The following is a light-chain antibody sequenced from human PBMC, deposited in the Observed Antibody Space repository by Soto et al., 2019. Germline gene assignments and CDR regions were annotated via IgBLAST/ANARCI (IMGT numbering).Light chain of an antibody. J-gene: IGLJ2*01. CDR2: SNN. Sequence: QSVLTQPPSASGTPGQRVTISCSGSSSNIGSNTVNWYQQLPGTAPKLFIYSNNQRPSGVPDRFSGSKSGTSASLAISGRQSEDEAYYYCAVWDDSLNGVVFGGGTKVTVL. CDR1: SSNIGSNT. V-gene: IGLV1-44*01. CDR3: AVWDDSLNGVV.